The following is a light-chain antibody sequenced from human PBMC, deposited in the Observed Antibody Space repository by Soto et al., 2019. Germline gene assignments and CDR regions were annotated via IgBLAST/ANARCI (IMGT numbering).Light chain of an antibody. CDR1: QSVSSSY. J-gene: IGKJ1*01. V-gene: IGKV3-15*01. CDR2: DAS. Sequence: EIVLTQSPCTLSLSPGERATLSCRSGQSVSSSYLAWYQQKPGQAPRLLIYDASKRATDIPARFSGSGSGTEFTLTISSLQSEDFAVYQCHQYNNWSTFGQGTKVDIK. CDR3: HQYNNWST.